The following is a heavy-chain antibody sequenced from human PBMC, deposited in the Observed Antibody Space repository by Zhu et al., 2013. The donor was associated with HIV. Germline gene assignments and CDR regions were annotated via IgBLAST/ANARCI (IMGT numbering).Heavy chain of an antibody. Sequence: QVQLVQSGTEVMKPGASVKVSCKASGYSFSGYYMHWVRQAPGQGLEWMGWINPNSGGTNYAQKFQGRVTMTRDTSISTAYMELSRLRSDDTAVYYCARGESEQWLAVFDYWGQGTLVTVSS. CDR1: GYSFSGYY. V-gene: IGHV1-2*02. J-gene: IGHJ4*02. CDR3: ARGESEQWLAVFDY. CDR2: INPNSGGT. D-gene: IGHD6-19*01.